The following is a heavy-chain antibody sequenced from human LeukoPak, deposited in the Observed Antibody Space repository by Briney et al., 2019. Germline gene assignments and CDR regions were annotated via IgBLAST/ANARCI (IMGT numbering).Heavy chain of an antibody. CDR1: GGSIRSSSYY. Sequence: SETLSLTCTVSGGSIRSSSYYWGWIRQPPGKGLQWIGSIYYSGSTHYNPSLKSRVTMSVDTSKNQFSLKLSSVTAVDTAVYYCARTGGAAAGIFDYWGQGTLVTVSS. CDR3: ARTGGAAAGIFDY. V-gene: IGHV4-39*07. D-gene: IGHD6-13*01. J-gene: IGHJ4*02. CDR2: IYYSGST.